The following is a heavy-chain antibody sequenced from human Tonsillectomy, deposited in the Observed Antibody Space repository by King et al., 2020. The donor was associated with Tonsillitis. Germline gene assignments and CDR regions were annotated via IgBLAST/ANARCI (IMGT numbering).Heavy chain of an antibody. V-gene: IGHV3-30*18. D-gene: IGHD3-3*01. CDR2: ITLDERTK. Sequence: VQLVESGGGVVQPGRSLILSCAASGFSFRTFGIHLVRQAPGQGLDWVAVITLDERTKYYADSVKGRFTISRDNSTNTLYLQMNSLRAEDTAVYYCAKDYSDDSWWYFDLWGRGTLVTVSS. CDR3: AKDYSDDSWWYFDL. J-gene: IGHJ2*01. CDR1: GFSFRTFG.